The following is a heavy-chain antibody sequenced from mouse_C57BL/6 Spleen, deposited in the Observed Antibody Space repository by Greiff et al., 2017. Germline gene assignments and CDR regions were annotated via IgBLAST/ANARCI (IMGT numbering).Heavy chain of an antibody. D-gene: IGHD1-1*01. CDR1: GYTFTSYW. V-gene: IGHV1-69*01. CDR2: IDPSDSYT. J-gene: IGHJ2*01. Sequence: QVQLQQPGAELVMPGASVKLSCKASGYTFTSYWMHWVKQRPGKGLEWIGDIDPSDSYTNYNQKFKGKSTLTVDKSSSTAYMQLRSLTSEDSAVYYCAIRDCGSRYVYWGQGTTLTVSS. CDR3: AIRDCGSRYVY.